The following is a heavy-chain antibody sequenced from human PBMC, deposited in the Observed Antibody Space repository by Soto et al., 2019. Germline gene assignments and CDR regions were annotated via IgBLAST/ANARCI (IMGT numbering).Heavy chain of an antibody. CDR1: GFTFSSYS. D-gene: IGHD4-17*01. CDR2: ISSDGVNK. CDR3: ARRLTTTVSALGY. Sequence: QVQLVESGGGVVQPGGSLTLSCKASGFTFSSYSIHWVRQAPGKGLVWVSVISSDGVNKHSAESVRGRFVISRDNSKNTVHLEMNRLRLEDTAVYFCARRLTTTVSALGYWGQGSLVNVSS. V-gene: IGHV3-30*09. J-gene: IGHJ4*02.